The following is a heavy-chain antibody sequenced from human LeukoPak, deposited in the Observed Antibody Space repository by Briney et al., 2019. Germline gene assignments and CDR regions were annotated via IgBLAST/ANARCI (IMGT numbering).Heavy chain of an antibody. Sequence: PGGSLSLSCAASGFSVSNNYMSWVRQAPGKGLEWVSVIYSGGSTYYADSVKGRFTISRDNSKNTLYLQMNSLRAEDTAVYYCAKAWETIYYYYGMDVWGQGTTVTVSS. CDR2: IYSGGST. V-gene: IGHV3-53*01. CDR3: AKAWETIYYYYGMDV. CDR1: GFSVSNNY. D-gene: IGHD1-14*01. J-gene: IGHJ6*02.